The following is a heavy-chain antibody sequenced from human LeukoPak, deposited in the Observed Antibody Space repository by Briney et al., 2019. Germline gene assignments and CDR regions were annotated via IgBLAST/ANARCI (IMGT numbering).Heavy chain of an antibody. V-gene: IGHV3-23*01. CDR3: AKDPYGDLVDY. J-gene: IGHJ4*02. Sequence: GGSLRPSCAASGFTFSSYAMSWVCQAPGKGLEWVSAISGSGGSTYYADSVKGRFTISRDNSKNTLYLQMNSLRAEDTAVYYCAKDPYGDLVDYWGQGTLVTVSS. D-gene: IGHD4-17*01. CDR1: GFTFSSYA. CDR2: ISGSGGST.